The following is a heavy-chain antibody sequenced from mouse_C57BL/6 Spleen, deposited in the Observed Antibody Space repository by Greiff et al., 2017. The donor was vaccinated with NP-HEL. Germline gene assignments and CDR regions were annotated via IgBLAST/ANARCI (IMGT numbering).Heavy chain of an antibody. CDR2: ISDGGSYT. V-gene: IGHV5-4*01. Sequence: EVMLVESGGGLVKPGGSLKLSCAASGFTFSSYAMSWVRQTPEKRLEWVATISDGGSYTYYPDNVKGRFTISRDHAKNNLYLQMSHLKSEDTAMYYCARDGPSNYYGSSHYFDYWGQGTTLTVSS. D-gene: IGHD1-1*01. CDR1: GFTFSSYA. J-gene: IGHJ2*01. CDR3: ARDGPSNYYGSSHYFDY.